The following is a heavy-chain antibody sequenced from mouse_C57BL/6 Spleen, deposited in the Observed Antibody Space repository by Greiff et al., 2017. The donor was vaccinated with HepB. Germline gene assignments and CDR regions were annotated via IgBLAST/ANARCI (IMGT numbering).Heavy chain of an antibody. Sequence: VQLQQPGAELVRPGTSVKLSCKASGYTFTSYWMHWVKQRPGQGLEWIGVIDPSDSYTNYNQKFKGKATLTVDTSSSTAYMQLSSLTSEDSAVYYCAIITPEAGFAYWGQGTLVTVSA. CDR2: IDPSDSYT. CDR1: GYTFTSYW. CDR3: AIITPEAGFAY. V-gene: IGHV1-59*01. D-gene: IGHD1-1*01. J-gene: IGHJ3*01.